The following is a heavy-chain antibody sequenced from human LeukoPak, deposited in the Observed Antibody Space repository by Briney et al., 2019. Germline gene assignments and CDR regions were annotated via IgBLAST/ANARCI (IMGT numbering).Heavy chain of an antibody. CDR1: GGSFSGYY. J-gene: IGHJ4*02. D-gene: IGHD6-13*01. CDR2: IYHSGST. Sequence: SETLSLTCAVYGGSFSGYYWSWIRQPPGKGLEWIGEIYHSGSTNYNPSLKSRVTISVDKSKNQFSLKLSSVTAADTAVYYCARVGDGRSSWSLGYWGQGTLVTVSS. V-gene: IGHV4-34*01. CDR3: ARVGDGRSSWSLGY.